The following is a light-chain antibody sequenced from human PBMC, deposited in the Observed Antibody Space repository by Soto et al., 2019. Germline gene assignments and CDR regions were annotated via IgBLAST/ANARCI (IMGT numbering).Light chain of an antibody. J-gene: IGKJ5*01. CDR2: YAS. Sequence: EIMMTQSPATLSVSPGERATLSCRASQSVRNNLAWYQQRRGQAPRLLIYYASTRATGVPARFSGSGSGTQFTLPITSPQTEDSAFDYGRQYNNCRPFTFGQGTRLEIK. V-gene: IGKV3-15*01. CDR3: RQYNNCRPFT. CDR1: QSVRNN.